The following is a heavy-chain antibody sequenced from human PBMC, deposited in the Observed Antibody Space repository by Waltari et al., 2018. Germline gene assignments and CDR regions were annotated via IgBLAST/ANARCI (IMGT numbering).Heavy chain of an antibody. CDR3: ARDPGQWELYGAFDI. Sequence: QVQLVESGGGVVQPGRSLRLSCAASGSTYSSYGMLWVRQAPGKGVEWVAVLWYDGSNKYYADSVKGRFTISRDNSKNTLYLQMNSLRAEDTAVYYCARDPGQWELYGAFDIWGQGTMVTVSS. V-gene: IGHV3-33*01. J-gene: IGHJ3*02. D-gene: IGHD1-26*01. CDR1: GSTYSSYG. CDR2: LWYDGSNK.